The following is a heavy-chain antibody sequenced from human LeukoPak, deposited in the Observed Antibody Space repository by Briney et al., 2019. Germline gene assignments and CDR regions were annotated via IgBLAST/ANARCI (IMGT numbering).Heavy chain of an antibody. CDR1: GFTFSDYY. CDR2: ISSSSSTI. CDR3: ARDPPTRHYYDSSGYLTQGPYYFDY. D-gene: IGHD3-22*01. Sequence: PGGSLRLSCAASGFTFSDYYMNWVRQAPGKGLEWVSYISSSSSTIYYADSVKGRFTISRDNAKNSLYLQMNSLRAEDTAVYYCARDPPTRHYYDSSGYLTQGPYYFDYWGQGTLVTVSS. V-gene: IGHV3-48*01. J-gene: IGHJ4*02.